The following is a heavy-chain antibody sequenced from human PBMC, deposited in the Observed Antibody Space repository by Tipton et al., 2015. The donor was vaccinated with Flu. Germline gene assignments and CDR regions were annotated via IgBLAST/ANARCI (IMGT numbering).Heavy chain of an antibody. CDR1: SDSVSSANYY. CDR3: AREEWKEEMGTDAAYYYHYYALDV. Sequence: TLSLTCIVSSDSVSSANYYWSWIRQPPGKQLEWIGYIHSSGTAYYNPSVKSRVTISVDMSKNHFSLRLSSVTAADTAVYYCAREEWKEEMGTDAAYYYHYYALDVWGQGTTVTVSS. J-gene: IGHJ6*02. D-gene: IGHD5-24*01. CDR2: IHSSGTA. V-gene: IGHV4-61*03.